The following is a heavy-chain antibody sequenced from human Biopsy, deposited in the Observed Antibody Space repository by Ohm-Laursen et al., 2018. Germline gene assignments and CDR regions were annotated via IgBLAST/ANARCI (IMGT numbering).Heavy chain of an antibody. CDR3: TRLAYYYYYGMDV. V-gene: IGHV3-69-1*02. CDR1: GFTSSDYY. J-gene: IGHJ6*02. D-gene: IGHD2-21*01. CDR2: ISGSSTYI. Sequence: SLRLSCSASGFTSSDYYMNWVRQAPGKGLEWVSSISGSSTYIHYADSVKGRCTIPRDNAKNSLYLQMNSLRAEDTAVYYCTRLAYYYYYGMDVWGQGTTVTVSS.